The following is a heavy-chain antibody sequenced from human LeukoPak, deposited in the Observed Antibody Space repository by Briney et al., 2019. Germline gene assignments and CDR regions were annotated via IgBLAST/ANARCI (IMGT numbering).Heavy chain of an antibody. Sequence: ASVKVSCKAAGGTISNYVISWVRQAPGQGLEWMGGIIPIFGTANYAQKFQGRVTITADESTSTAYMELSSLRSEDTAVYYCARAPSSFGPFDYWGQGTLVTVSS. D-gene: IGHD2-2*01. CDR2: IIPIFGTA. CDR3: ARAPSSFGPFDY. J-gene: IGHJ4*02. V-gene: IGHV1-69*13. CDR1: GGTISNYV.